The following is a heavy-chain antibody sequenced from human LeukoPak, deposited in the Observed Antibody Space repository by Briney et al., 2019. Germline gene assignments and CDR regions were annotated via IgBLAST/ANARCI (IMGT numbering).Heavy chain of an antibody. J-gene: IGHJ4*02. CDR1: GFPFGNAW. Sequence: GGSLRLSCAPSGFPFGNAWMSWVRQAPGGGREGVGRVKRKTYGGTTDYAAPVKGRFAISRDDSENTLYVQMNSLKTEDTAVYYCTTVYPVHDYLDYWGQGTLVTVSS. V-gene: IGHV3-15*01. CDR2: VKRKTYGGTT. D-gene: IGHD2-2*01. CDR3: TTVYPVHDYLDY.